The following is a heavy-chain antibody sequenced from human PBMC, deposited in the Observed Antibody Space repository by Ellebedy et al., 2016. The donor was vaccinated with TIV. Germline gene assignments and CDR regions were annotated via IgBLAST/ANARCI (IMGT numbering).Heavy chain of an antibody. J-gene: IGHJ4*02. V-gene: IGHV4-59*01. CDR1: GGSISSYY. Sequence: SETLSLTXTVSGGSISSYYWSWIRQPPGKGLEWIGYIYYSGSTNYNPSLKSRVTISVDTSKNQFSLKLSSVTAADTAVYYCARGASDYDILTGYYNELYYFDYWGQGTLVTVSS. D-gene: IGHD3-9*01. CDR2: IYYSGST. CDR3: ARGASDYDILTGYYNELYYFDY.